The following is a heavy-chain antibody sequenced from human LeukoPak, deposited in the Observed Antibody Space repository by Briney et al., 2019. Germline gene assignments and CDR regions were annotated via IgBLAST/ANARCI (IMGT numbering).Heavy chain of an antibody. D-gene: IGHD3-10*01. CDR2: IYYSGST. CDR3: ASSQPGGDAFDI. J-gene: IGHJ3*02. CDR1: GGSISSYY. V-gene: IGHV4-59*01. Sequence: PSETLSLTCTVSGGSISSYYWSWIRQPPGKGLEWIGYIYYSGSTNYNPSLKSRVTISVDTSKNQFSLKLSSVTAADTAVYYCASSQPGGDAFDIWGQGTMVTVSS.